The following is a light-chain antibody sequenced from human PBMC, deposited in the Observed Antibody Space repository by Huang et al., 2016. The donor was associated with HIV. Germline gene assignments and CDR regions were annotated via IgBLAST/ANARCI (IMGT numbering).Light chain of an antibody. Sequence: EIILTQSPGTLSLSPGERATLSCRASQSVRSSYLAWYQQKPGQAPRLLISGASSRATGIPDRFSGSGSGTDFTLTINRLEPEDFAVYYCQQYGDSLTFGGGTKVEIK. CDR2: GAS. V-gene: IGKV3-20*01. CDR1: QSVRSSY. CDR3: QQYGDSLT. J-gene: IGKJ4*01.